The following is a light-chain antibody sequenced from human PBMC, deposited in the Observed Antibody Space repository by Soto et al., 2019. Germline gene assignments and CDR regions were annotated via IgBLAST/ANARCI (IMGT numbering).Light chain of an antibody. CDR2: EVS. J-gene: IGLJ3*02. Sequence: QSALTQAASVSGAPGQSITISCTGTSSDIGGADYVSWYQKHPGKAPKVIIYEVSDRPSGVSDRFSGSKSGNTASLTISGLHAEDEADYYCSSYVTSGTLVFGGGTKLTVL. V-gene: IGLV2-14*01. CDR1: SSDIGGADY. CDR3: SSYVTSGTLV.